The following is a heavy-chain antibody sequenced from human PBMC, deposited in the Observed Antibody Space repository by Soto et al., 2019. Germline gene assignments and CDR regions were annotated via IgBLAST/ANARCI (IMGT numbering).Heavy chain of an antibody. CDR2: IYRTGNT. D-gene: IGHD2-2*01. CDR3: ARGDYQYSIDY. Sequence: SETLSLTCTVSCDSMTSGGYSWSWIRQPPGKGLDWLGYIYRTGNTHYSPSLKSRVSISQDRSKNQFSLELTSVTAADTAVYYCARGDYQYSIDYWGQGTLVTVS. CDR1: CDSMTSGGYS. J-gene: IGHJ4*02. V-gene: IGHV4-30-2*01.